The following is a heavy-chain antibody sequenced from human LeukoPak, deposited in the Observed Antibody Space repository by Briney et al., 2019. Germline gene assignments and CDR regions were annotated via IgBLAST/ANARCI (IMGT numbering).Heavy chain of an antibody. CDR2: VYYSGVT. CDR1: GGSTGSDY. J-gene: IGHJ4*02. D-gene: IGHD2-15*01. V-gene: IGHV4-59*12. Sequence: SETLSLTCSVSGGSTGSDYWSWIRQPPGKGLEWIAYVYYSGVTSYNPSLKSRVAISIDTSKNQFSLNLTSVTAADTAVYYCARENPYCSGGSCYPSFDYWGQGTLVTVSS. CDR3: ARENPYCSGGSCYPSFDY.